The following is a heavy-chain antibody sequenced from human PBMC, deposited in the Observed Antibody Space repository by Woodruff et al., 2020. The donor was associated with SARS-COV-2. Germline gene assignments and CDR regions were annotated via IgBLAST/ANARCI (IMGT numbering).Heavy chain of an antibody. CDR1: W. J-gene: IGHJ6*03. D-gene: IGHD3-22*01. CDR3: ARQRYDSSGYYVGYYYYYMDV. CDR2: IYPGDSDT. Sequence: WIGWVRQMPGKGLEWMGIIYPGDSDTRYSPSFQGQVTISADKSISTAYLQWSSLKASDTAMYYCARQRYDSSGYYVGYYYYYMDVWGKG. V-gene: IGHV5-51*01.